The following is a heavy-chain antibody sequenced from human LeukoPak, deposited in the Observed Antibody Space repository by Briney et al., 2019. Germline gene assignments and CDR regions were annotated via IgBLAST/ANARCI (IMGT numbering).Heavy chain of an antibody. J-gene: IGHJ6*02. V-gene: IGHV3-74*01. CDR2: ISTDGKST. CDR3: ARDYQYGLDV. CDR1: GFTFSNYW. Sequence: PGGSLRLSCVASGFTFSNYWMLWVRQAPGKGLMWVSLISTDGKSTRYAGSVKGRFTISRDNAKNTLSLQMNSLRAEDTAVYYCARDYQYGLDVWGQGTTVTVSS.